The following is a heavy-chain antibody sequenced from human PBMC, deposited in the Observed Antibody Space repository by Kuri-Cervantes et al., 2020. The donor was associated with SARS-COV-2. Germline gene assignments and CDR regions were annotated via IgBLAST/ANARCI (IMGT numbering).Heavy chain of an antibody. CDR2: IIPIFGTA. J-gene: IGHJ6*03. CDR3: ARGVFITNPPSYYYYMDV. D-gene: IGHD3-3*01. V-gene: IGHV1-69*05. Sequence: SVKVSCKASGYTFTSYGISWVRQAPGQGLEWMGGIIPIFGTANYAQKFQGRVTITTDESTSTAYMELSSLRSDDTAVYYCARGVFITNPPSYYYYMDVWGKGTTVTVSS. CDR1: GYTFTSYG.